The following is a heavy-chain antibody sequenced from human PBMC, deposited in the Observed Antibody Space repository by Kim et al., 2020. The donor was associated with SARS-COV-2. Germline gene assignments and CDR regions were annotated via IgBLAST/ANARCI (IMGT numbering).Heavy chain of an antibody. CDR2: ISSNGGST. CDR3: VKEDWNDANYFDY. Sequence: GGSLRLSCSASGFTFSSYAMHWVRQAPGKGLEYVSAISSNGGSTYYADSVKGRFTISRDNSKNTLYLQMSSLRAEDTAVYYCVKEDWNDANYFDYWGQGTLVTVSS. CDR1: GFTFSSYA. V-gene: IGHV3-64D*06. D-gene: IGHD1-1*01. J-gene: IGHJ4*02.